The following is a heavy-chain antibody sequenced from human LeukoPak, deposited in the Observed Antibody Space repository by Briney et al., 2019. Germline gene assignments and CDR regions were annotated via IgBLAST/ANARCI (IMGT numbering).Heavy chain of an antibody. J-gene: IGHJ4*02. CDR2: ITHGGST. V-gene: IGHV4-34*01. D-gene: IGHD6-13*01. CDR1: GGSFSGYY. CDR3: ARGGWHSSSWYFDY. Sequence: SSETLSLTCAVYGGSFSGYYWSWIRQPPGKGLEWIGEITHGGSTNYNPSLKSRVTISVDTSKNQFSLELNSVTAADTAVYYCARGGWHSSSWYFDYWGQGTLVTVSS.